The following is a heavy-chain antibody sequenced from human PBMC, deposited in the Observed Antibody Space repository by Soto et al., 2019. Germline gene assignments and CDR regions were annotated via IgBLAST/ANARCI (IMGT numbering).Heavy chain of an antibody. CDR2: IYYSGST. CDR1: GGSISSYY. CDR3: PRLTYPTTTGYSSSWYAFDI. V-gene: IGHV4-59*01. D-gene: IGHD6-13*01. J-gene: IGHJ3*02. Sequence: SETLSLTCTVSGGSISSYYWSWIRQPPGKGLEWIGYIYYSGSTNYNPSLKSRVTISVDTSKNQFSLKLSSVTAADTAVYYCPRLTYPTTTGYSSSWYAFDIWGQGTMVTVSS.